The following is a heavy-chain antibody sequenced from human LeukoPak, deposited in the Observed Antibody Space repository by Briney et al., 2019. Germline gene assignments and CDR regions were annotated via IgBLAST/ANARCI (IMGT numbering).Heavy chain of an antibody. V-gene: IGHV3-30*14. J-gene: IGHJ6*02. Sequence: GGSLKLSVEASGFTFSSYPSHGVGKAPGKGRGGGAVISYDGSNKYYADSVKGRFTISRDNSKNTLYLQMNSLRAEDTAVYYCARESWSNYGMDVWGQGTTVTVSS. D-gene: IGHD2-15*01. CDR2: ISYDGSNK. CDR3: ARESWSNYGMDV. CDR1: GFTFSSYP.